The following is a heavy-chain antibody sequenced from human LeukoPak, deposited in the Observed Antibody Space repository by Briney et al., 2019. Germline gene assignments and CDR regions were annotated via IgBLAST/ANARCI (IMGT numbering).Heavy chain of an antibody. Sequence: GGGLRVSCAASGFTVSSNYMSGVRQAPGKGLEWVSSIYIGGSTKYADSVKGRFTISRDNSNNTLSLQMNSLRAEDTALYYCARGGPRGYYDSDSSRLDYWGQGTLVTISS. CDR1: GFTVSSNY. J-gene: IGHJ4*02. CDR3: ARGGPRGYYDSDSSRLDY. V-gene: IGHV3-66*01. D-gene: IGHD3-22*01. CDR2: IYIGGST.